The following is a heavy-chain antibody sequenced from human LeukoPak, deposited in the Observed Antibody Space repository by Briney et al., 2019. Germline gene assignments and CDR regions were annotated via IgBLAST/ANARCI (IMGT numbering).Heavy chain of an antibody. J-gene: IGHJ3*02. Sequence: SETLSLTCTVSGGSISSSSYYWGWIRQPPGKGLEWIGSIYYSGSTYYNPSLESRVTISVDTSKNQFSLKVSSVTAADTAVYYCARRELLSTPDAFDIWGQGTMVTVSS. D-gene: IGHD3-10*01. CDR1: GGSISSSSYY. V-gene: IGHV4-39*01. CDR3: ARRELLSTPDAFDI. CDR2: IYYSGST.